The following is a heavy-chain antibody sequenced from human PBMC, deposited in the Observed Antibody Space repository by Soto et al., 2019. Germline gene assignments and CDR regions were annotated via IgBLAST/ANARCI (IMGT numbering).Heavy chain of an antibody. D-gene: IGHD2-15*01. CDR1: GFTFSSYG. V-gene: IGHV3-33*01. CDR2: IWYDGSNK. Sequence: QVQLVESGGGVVQPGRSLRLSCAASGFTFSSYGMHWVRQAPGKGLEWVAVIWYDGSNKYYADSVKGRFTISRDNSKNTLYLQMNSLRTEDTAAYYCARDRSDIVVVVAATPGVRRGMDVWGQGTTVTVSS. J-gene: IGHJ6*02. CDR3: ARDRSDIVVVVAATPGVRRGMDV.